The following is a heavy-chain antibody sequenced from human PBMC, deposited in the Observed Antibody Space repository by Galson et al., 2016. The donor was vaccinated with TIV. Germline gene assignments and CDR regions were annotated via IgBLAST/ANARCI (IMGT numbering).Heavy chain of an antibody. D-gene: IGHD3-10*01. J-gene: IGHJ4*02. Sequence: SLRLSCAASGFPFTDFEFNWVRQAPGKGLEWISYMSRSGNVKYYADSVEGRATISRGIAVNSVYLQMNSLTADDTGVYFCARGGAPFGEASFDFWGQGTLVIVSS. CDR1: GFPFTDFE. CDR2: MSRSGNVK. CDR3: ARGGAPFGEASFDF. V-gene: IGHV3-48*03.